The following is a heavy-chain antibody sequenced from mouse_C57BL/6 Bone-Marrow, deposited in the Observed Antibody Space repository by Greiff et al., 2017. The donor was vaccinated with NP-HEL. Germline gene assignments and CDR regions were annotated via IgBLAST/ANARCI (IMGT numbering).Heavy chain of an antibody. Sequence: VMLVESGGGLVKPGGSLKLSCAASGFTFSSYAMSWVRQTPEKRLEWVATISDGGSYTYYPDNVKGRFTISRDNAKNNLYLQMSHLKSEDTAMYYCARIYPQSWFAYWGQGTLVTVSA. V-gene: IGHV5-4*03. CDR3: ARIYPQSWFAY. CDR1: GFTFSSYA. D-gene: IGHD2-1*01. CDR2: ISDGGSYT. J-gene: IGHJ3*01.